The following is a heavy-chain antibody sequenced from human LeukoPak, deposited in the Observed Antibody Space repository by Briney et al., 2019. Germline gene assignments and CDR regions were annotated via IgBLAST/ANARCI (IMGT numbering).Heavy chain of an antibody. Sequence: ASVKVSCKASGYTFTSYDINWVRQATGQGLEWMGWMNPNSGNTGYAQKFQGRVTMTRDTSTSTVYMELSSLRSEDTAVYYCASRDPDDAFDIWGQGTMVTVSS. CDR3: ASRDPDDAFDI. CDR2: MNPNSGNT. V-gene: IGHV1-8*01. D-gene: IGHD2-21*02. CDR1: GYTFTSYD. J-gene: IGHJ3*02.